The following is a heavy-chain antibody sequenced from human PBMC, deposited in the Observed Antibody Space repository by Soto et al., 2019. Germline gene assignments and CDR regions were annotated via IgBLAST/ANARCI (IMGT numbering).Heavy chain of an antibody. Sequence: GSLRLSCAASGFTFSRYGMHWVRQTPGKGLEWVAVISYDGSNTDYADSVKGRFTISRDNSNKTLYLQMYGLRAEDTAVYYCAKEKDRSYFDSWGQGTLVTVSS. CDR3: AKEKDRSYFDS. CDR1: GFTFSRYG. CDR2: ISYDGSNT. J-gene: IGHJ4*02. V-gene: IGHV3-30*18.